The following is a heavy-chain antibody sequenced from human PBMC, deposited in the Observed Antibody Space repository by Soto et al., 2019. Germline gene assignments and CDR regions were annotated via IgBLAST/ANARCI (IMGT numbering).Heavy chain of an antibody. Sequence: PSETLSLTCTVSGGSITSSSSYWGWIRQPPGKGLEWIASIYYNGSDYYNPSLKSRFAISVDTSKNQFSLNLKSVTAADSALYYCARWTREQHLKHPFSQFDLWGRGTLVTVSS. D-gene: IGHD6-13*01. V-gene: IGHV4-39*01. CDR2: IYYNGSD. CDR3: ARWTREQHLKHPFSQFDL. J-gene: IGHJ2*01. CDR1: GGSITSSSSY.